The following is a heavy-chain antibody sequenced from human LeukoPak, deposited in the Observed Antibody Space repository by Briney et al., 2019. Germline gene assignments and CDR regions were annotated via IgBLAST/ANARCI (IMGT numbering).Heavy chain of an antibody. Sequence: PGGSLRLSCVASGFNFYSFTMNWVRQAPGKGLEWGSYISSGGATIYYRDSVKGRFTISRDNAKNSLYLQMNSLSAEDTAVYYCATTTSSGRVPFDYWGQGTLVAVSS. V-gene: IGHV3-48*01. CDR2: ISSGGATI. D-gene: IGHD6-25*01. CDR1: GFNFYSFT. CDR3: ATTTSSGRVPFDY. J-gene: IGHJ4*02.